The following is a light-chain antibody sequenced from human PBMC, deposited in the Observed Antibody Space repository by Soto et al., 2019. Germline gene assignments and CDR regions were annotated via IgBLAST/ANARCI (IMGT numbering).Light chain of an antibody. V-gene: IGKV3-15*01. J-gene: IGKJ2*01. CDR1: QSVRSY. CDR2: GAS. CDR3: QQYNNWAYT. Sequence: EIVMTQSPATLSVSPGDRATLSCRASQSVRSYLAWYQQKPGQSPRLLISGASTRATGFPARFSGSGSGTEFTLTIRNLQSEDFAVYCCQQYNNWAYTFGQGTKLEIK.